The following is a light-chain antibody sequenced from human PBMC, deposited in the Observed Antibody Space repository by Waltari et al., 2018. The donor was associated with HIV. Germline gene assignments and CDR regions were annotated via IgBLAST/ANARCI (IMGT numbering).Light chain of an antibody. Sequence: QSVLTQPPSVSGAPGQRVTISCTGSTSNIGAAYDVHWYQQIPGTAPKLLISGNKNRPSGVPDRFSASKSGTSASLTITGLQAEDEADYFCRSYDITLSASVVFGGGTKLTVL. CDR2: GNK. CDR1: TSNIGAAYD. J-gene: IGLJ2*01. CDR3: RSYDITLSASVV. V-gene: IGLV1-40*01.